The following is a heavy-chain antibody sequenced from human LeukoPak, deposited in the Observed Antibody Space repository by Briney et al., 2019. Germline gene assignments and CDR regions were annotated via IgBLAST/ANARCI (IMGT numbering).Heavy chain of an antibody. Sequence: SETLSLTCAVYGGSFSGYYWSWIRQPPGQGPDWIGIIDFRGTAFYNPWLESRATISIETSKNFFSLKLRSVTAADTALYYCARQAGAGTRWDYFDYWGQGTLVTVSS. CDR2: IDFRGTA. CDR1: GGSFSGYY. V-gene: IGHV4-34*01. CDR3: ARQAGAGTRWDYFDY. D-gene: IGHD3/OR15-3a*01. J-gene: IGHJ4*02.